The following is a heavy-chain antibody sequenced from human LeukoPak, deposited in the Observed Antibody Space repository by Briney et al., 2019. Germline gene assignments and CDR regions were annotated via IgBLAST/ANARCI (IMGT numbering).Heavy chain of an antibody. CDR1: GFTFSDYY. V-gene: IGHV3-11*01. J-gene: IGHJ4*02. Sequence: GGSLRLSCAASGFTFSDYYMSWIRQAPGKGLEWVSYISSSGSTIHYADSVKGRFTTSRDNARNSLYLQMNSLRAEDTAVYYCAGYCGGGTCNAAGYWGQGTLVTVSS. CDR2: ISSSGSTI. D-gene: IGHD2-15*01. CDR3: AGYCGGGTCNAAGY.